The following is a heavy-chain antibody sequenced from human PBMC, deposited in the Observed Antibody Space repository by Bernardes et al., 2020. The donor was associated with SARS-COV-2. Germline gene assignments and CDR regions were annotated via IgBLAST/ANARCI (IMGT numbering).Heavy chain of an antibody. CDR3: AIVFITTYYAMDV. Sequence: ASVKVSCTASGYTFTSYDINWVRQATGQGLEWVGWTNPRSGNTGYAQKLQGRVTLTRDTSSRTAYMELSSLRSEDTAVYYCAIVFITTYYAMDVWGQGTAITVSS. CDR2: TNPRSGNT. CDR1: GYTFTSYD. J-gene: IGHJ6*02. V-gene: IGHV1-8*01. D-gene: IGHD3-3*01.